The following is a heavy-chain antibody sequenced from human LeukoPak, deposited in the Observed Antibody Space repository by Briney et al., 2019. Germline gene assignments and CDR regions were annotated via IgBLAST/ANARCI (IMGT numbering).Heavy chain of an antibody. D-gene: IGHD5-18*01. CDR1: GFTFSSYW. J-gene: IGHJ4*02. Sequence: GSLRLSCAASGFTFSSYWMSWVRQAPGKGLEWVANIKQDGSEKYCVDSVKGRFTISRDNAKNSLYLQMNSLRAEDTAVYYCAREESGGYSYGWGFYYWGQGTLVTVSS. V-gene: IGHV3-7*01. CDR3: AREESGGYSYGWGFYY. CDR2: IKQDGSEK.